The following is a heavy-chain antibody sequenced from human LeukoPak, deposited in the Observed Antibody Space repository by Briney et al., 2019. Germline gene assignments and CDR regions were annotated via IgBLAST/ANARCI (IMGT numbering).Heavy chain of an antibody. J-gene: IGHJ4*02. CDR2: IYYSGSS. CDR1: GGSINNGGYY. V-gene: IGHV4-31*03. Sequence: PSETLSLTCTVSGGSINNGGYYWSWIRQHPGKGLEWIGYIYYSGSSYYNPSLRSRVTISVDTSKNHFSLKLSSVTAADTAVYYCARNRDGYNSFDYWGQGTLVSVSS. D-gene: IGHD5-24*01. CDR3: ARNRDGYNSFDY.